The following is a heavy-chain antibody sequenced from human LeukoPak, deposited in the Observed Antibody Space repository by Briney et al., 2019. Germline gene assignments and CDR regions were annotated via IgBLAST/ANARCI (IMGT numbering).Heavy chain of an antibody. Sequence: PGGSLRLSCAASGFTFSEYYMSWIRQAPGKGLEWVSYISSSSSYTNYTDSVKGRFTISRDNAKNSLYLQVNSLRAEDTAVYYCARVRDYVFDYWGQGALVTASS. J-gene: IGHJ4*02. V-gene: IGHV3-11*05. CDR3: ARVRDYVFDY. CDR1: GFTFSEYY. D-gene: IGHD4-17*01. CDR2: ISSSSSYT.